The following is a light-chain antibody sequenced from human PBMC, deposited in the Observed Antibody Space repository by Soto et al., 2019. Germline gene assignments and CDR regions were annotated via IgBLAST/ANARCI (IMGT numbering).Light chain of an antibody. Sequence: DIVMTQSPDSLAVSPGERATINCRSSQSVLYSSNNKNYLAWYQQKPGQAPRLLIYGASSRATGIPDRFSGSGSGTDFTLTISRLEPEDFAVFYCQHYDSLPITFGQGTRLEIK. CDR3: QHYDSLPIT. CDR1: QSVLYSSNNKNY. J-gene: IGKJ5*01. V-gene: IGKV4-1*01. CDR2: GAS.